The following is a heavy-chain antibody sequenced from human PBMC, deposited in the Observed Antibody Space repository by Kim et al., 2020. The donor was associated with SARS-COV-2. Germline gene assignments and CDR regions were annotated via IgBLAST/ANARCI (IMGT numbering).Heavy chain of an antibody. J-gene: IGHJ5*02. CDR1: GFTVSSNY. CDR2: IYSGGST. CDR3: AREVNYFGGSGSYFDP. V-gene: IGHV3-53*01. Sequence: GGSLRLSCAASGFTVSSNYMSWVRQAPGKGLEWVSVIYSGGSTYYADSVKGRFTISRDNSKNTLYLQMNSLRAEDTAVYYCAREVNYFGGSGSYFDPWGQGTLVTVSS. D-gene: IGHD3-10*01.